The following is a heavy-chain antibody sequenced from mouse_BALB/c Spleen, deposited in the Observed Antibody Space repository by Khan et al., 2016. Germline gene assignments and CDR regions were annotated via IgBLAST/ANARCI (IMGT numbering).Heavy chain of an antibody. J-gene: IGHJ4*01. V-gene: IGHV3-2*02. CDR3: ARGYGNYGYYAMDY. CDR2: ISYSGST. D-gene: IGHD2-10*02. Sequence: EVQLQESGPGLVKPSQSLSLTCTVTGYSITSDYAWNWIRQFPGNKLEWMGYISYSGSTSYNPSLKSRISITRATSKNQFFLQLNSVTTEDTATYYWARGYGNYGYYAMDYWGQGTSVTVSS. CDR1: GYSITSDYA.